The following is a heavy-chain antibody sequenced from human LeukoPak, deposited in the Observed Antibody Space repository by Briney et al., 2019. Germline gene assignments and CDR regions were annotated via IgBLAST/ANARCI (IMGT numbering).Heavy chain of an antibody. CDR3: AREGSYGSPPSDY. Sequence: GRSLRLSCAASGFTFSSYGMHWVRQAPGKGLEWVAVISYDGSNKYYADSVKGRFTISRDNSKNTLYLQMNSLRAEDTAVYYCAREGSYGSPPSDYWGQGTLVTVSS. V-gene: IGHV3-30*03. CDR2: ISYDGSNK. J-gene: IGHJ4*02. D-gene: IGHD5-18*01. CDR1: GFTFSSYG.